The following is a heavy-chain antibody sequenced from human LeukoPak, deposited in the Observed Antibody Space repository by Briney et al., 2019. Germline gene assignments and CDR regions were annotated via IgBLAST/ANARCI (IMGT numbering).Heavy chain of an antibody. CDR2: FDPEDGET. D-gene: IGHD1-26*01. Sequence: GASVKVSCKVSGYTLTELSMHWVRQAPGKGLEWMGGFDPEDGETIYAQKFQGRVTMTEDTSTDTAHMELSSLRSEDTAVYYCATTTKTYYYYYGMDVWGQGTTVTVSS. V-gene: IGHV1-24*01. CDR3: ATTTKTYYYYYGMDV. CDR1: GYTLTELS. J-gene: IGHJ6*02.